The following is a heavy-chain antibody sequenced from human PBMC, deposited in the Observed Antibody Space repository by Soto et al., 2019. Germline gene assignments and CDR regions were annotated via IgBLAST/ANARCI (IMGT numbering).Heavy chain of an antibody. CDR2: IYHSGSF. CDR1: GGSINSAGYS. CDR3: ARQWSY. J-gene: IGHJ4*02. V-gene: IGHV4-30-2*01. Sequence: PSGSLYIASAVSGGSINSAGYSWNWIRQPPGEGLEWIGYIYHSGSFLYNPSLKSRVTISLDRSKNQVSLTLTSVTAADTAVYYCARQWSYWGQRALVTVSS. D-gene: IGHD2-15*01.